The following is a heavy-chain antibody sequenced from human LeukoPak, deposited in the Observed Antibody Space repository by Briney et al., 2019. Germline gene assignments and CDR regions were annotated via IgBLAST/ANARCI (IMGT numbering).Heavy chain of an antibody. V-gene: IGHV4-34*01. CDR3: ASGGLGCSGGSCYLPFDY. CDR2: INHSGST. Sequence: SETLSLTCAVYGGSFSGYYWSWIRQPPGKGLEWIGEINHSGSTNYNPSLKSRVTISVDTSKNQFSLKLSSVTAADTAVYYCASGGLGCSGGSCYLPFDYWGQGTLVTVSS. D-gene: IGHD2-15*01. J-gene: IGHJ4*02. CDR1: GGSFSGYY.